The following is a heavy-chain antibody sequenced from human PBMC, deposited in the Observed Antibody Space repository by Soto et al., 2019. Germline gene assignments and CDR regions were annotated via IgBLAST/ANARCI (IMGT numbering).Heavy chain of an antibody. J-gene: IGHJ2*01. D-gene: IGHD5-12*01. CDR3: ARAGVVATQHWYYDL. CDR1: GGTFSSYA. Sequence: QVQLAQSGAEVKKPGSSVKVSCKASGGTFSSYAISWVRQAPGQGLEWMGGIIPIFGTANYAQKFQGRVTITADESTSTVYMELSSLRSEDTAVYYCARAGVVATQHWYYDLWGRGTLVTVSS. CDR2: IIPIFGTA. V-gene: IGHV1-69*01.